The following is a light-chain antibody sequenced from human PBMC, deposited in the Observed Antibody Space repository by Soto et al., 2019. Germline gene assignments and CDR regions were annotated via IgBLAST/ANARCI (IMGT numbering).Light chain of an antibody. CDR1: QSVDSAF. J-gene: IGKJ1*01. CDR3: QQYASSLT. V-gene: IGKV3-20*01. Sequence: EIVLTQSPGSLSLSLGERATLSCRASQSVDSAFFAWYQQKPGQPPRLLMYGASRRATGIPDRFSGSGSGTDFNLMISRLEPEDFAVYYCQQYASSLTFGQGTKVEI. CDR2: GAS.